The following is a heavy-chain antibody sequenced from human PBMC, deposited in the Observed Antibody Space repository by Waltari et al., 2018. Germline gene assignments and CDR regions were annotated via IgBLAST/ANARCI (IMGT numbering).Heavy chain of an antibody. J-gene: IGHJ4*02. V-gene: IGHV3-53*01. D-gene: IGHD3-3*01. CDR1: GFTVSSNY. CDR3: ASSRDYDFWSGFH. Sequence: EVQLVESGGGLIQPGGSLRLSCAASGFTVSSNYMSWVRQAPGKGREWVSVIYSGGSTYYADSVKGRFTISRDNSKNTLYLQMNSLRAEDTAVYYCASSRDYDFWSGFHWGQGTLVTVSS. CDR2: IYSGGST.